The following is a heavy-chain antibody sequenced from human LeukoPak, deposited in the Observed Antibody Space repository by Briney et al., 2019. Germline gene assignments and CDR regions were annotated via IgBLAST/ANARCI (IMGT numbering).Heavy chain of an antibody. CDR3: ASLGTPFDI. Sequence: ASVKVSCKAYGYTFTGYFMHWVRQAPGQGLEWMGGIIPIFGTANYAQKFQGRVTITTDESTSTAYMELSSLRSEDTAVYYCASLGTPFDIWGQGTMVTVSS. CDR1: GYTFTGYF. V-gene: IGHV1-69*05. D-gene: IGHD3-16*01. J-gene: IGHJ3*02. CDR2: IIPIFGTA.